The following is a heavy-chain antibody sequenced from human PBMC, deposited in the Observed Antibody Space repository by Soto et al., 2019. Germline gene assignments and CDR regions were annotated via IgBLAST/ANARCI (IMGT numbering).Heavy chain of an antibody. J-gene: IGHJ3*02. V-gene: IGHV4-31*03. Sequence: QVQLQEEGPGLVKPSQTLSLTCTVSGGSISSGGYYWSWIRQHPGKGLEWIGYIYYSGSTYYNPSLKSRVTISVDTSKNQFSLKLRSVTAADTAVYYCARDLHRGYDSHYDALDIWGQGTMVTVSS. CDR2: IYYSGST. CDR1: GGSISSGGYY. CDR3: ARDLHRGYDSHYDALDI. D-gene: IGHD5-12*01.